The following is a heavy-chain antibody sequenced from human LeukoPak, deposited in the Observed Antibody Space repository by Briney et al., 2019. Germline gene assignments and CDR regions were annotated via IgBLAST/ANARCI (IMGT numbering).Heavy chain of an antibody. Sequence: KPSETLSLTCTASGGSISSYYWSWIRQPAGKGLEWIGRIYTSGSTNYNPSLKSRVTMSVDTSKNQFSLKLSSVTAADTAVYYCARRLPVAGTDDAFDIWGQGTMVTVSS. CDR1: GGSISSYY. J-gene: IGHJ3*02. V-gene: IGHV4-4*07. CDR3: ARRLPVAGTDDAFDI. CDR2: IYTSGST. D-gene: IGHD6-19*01.